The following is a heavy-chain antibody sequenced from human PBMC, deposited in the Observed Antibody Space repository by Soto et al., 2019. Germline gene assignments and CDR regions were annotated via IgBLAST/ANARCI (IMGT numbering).Heavy chain of an antibody. Sequence: SGPTLVNPTQTLTLTCTFSGFSLSTSGMCVSWIRQPPGKALEWLALIDWDDDKYYSTSLKTRLTISKDTSKNQVVLTMTNMDPVDTATYYCARYYYYGSGTRGRMDVWAQGTTDTGSS. J-gene: IGHJ6*02. CDR3: ARYYYYGSGTRGRMDV. D-gene: IGHD3-10*01. V-gene: IGHV2-70*01. CDR2: IDWDDDK. CDR1: GFSLSTSGMC.